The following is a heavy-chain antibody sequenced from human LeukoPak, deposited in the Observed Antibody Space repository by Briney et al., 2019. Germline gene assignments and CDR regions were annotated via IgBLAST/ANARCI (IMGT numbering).Heavy chain of an antibody. Sequence: GGSLRLSCAASGLTFSSYAMSWVRQAPGRGLEWLSYIRSSGTTTYYADSVKGRFTISRDNAKNLLFLQMNSLRAEDTAVYYCARMNYVSTGWGAPFDYWGQGTLVTVST. CDR3: ARMNYVSTGWGAPFDY. D-gene: IGHD3-10*01. CDR2: IRSSGTTT. V-gene: IGHV3-48*04. CDR1: GLTFSSYA. J-gene: IGHJ4*02.